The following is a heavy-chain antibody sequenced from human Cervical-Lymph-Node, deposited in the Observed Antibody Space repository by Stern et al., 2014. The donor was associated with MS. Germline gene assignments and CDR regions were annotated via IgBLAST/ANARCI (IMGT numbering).Heavy chain of an antibody. CDR3: ASTLRSKAYNWFDP. J-gene: IGHJ5*02. V-gene: IGHV4-4*02. CDR1: GGSISSSNW. D-gene: IGHD4-17*01. Sequence: VQLVESGPGLVKPSGTLSLTCAVSGGSISSSNWRSWVRQPPGKGLGGVGGIYHSGNNNYNQSLKAPVTISVAKSQNQFYLQLSSVTAADTAVYYCASTLRSKAYNWFDPWGQGTLVTVSS. CDR2: IYHSGNN.